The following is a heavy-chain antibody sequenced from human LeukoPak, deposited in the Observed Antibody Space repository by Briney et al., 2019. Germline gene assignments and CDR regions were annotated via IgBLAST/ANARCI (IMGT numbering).Heavy chain of an antibody. CDR2: IYYSGST. J-gene: IGHJ5*02. CDR1: GGSISSSSYY. CDR3: ARYYWGYCSSTSCYGWFDP. D-gene: IGHD2-2*01. Sequence: SETLSLTCTVSGGSISSSSYYWGWIRQPPGKGLEWIGSIYYSGSTNYNPSLKSRVTISVDTSKNQFSLKLSSVTAADTAVYYCARYYWGYCSSTSCYGWFDPWGQGTLVTVSS. V-gene: IGHV4-39*07.